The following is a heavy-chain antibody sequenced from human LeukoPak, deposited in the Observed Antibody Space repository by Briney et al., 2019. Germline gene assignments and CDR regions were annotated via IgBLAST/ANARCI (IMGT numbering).Heavy chain of an antibody. CDR3: ARGYCSGGSCQNWFDP. D-gene: IGHD2-15*01. J-gene: IGHJ5*02. Sequence: ASVKVSCKASGGTFSSYAISWVRQAPGQGLEWMGWINPNSGGTNYAQKFQGRVTMTRDTSISTAYMELSRLRSDDTAVYYCARGYCSGGSCQNWFDPWGQGTLVTVSS. CDR2: INPNSGGT. V-gene: IGHV1-2*02. CDR1: GGTFSSYA.